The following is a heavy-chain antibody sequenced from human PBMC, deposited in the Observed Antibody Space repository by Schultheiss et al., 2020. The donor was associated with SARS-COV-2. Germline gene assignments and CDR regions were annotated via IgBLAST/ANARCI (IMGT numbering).Heavy chain of an antibody. CDR1: GFTFSDYY. D-gene: IGHD5-18*01. CDR3: AIPLSSYGLVYYYGMDV. J-gene: IGHJ6*02. V-gene: IGHV3-11*04. Sequence: GGSLRLSCAASGFTFSDYYMSWIRQAPGKGLEWVSYISSSGSTIYYADSVKGRFTISRDNSKNALYLQMNSLRAEDTAVYYCAIPLSSYGLVYYYGMDVWGQGTTVTVSS. CDR2: ISSSGSTI.